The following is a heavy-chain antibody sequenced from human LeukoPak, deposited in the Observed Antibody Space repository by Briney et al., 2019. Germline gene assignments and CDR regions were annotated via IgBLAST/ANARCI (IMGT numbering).Heavy chain of an antibody. J-gene: IGHJ4*02. Sequence: GGSLRLSCAASGFTFSSYAMSWVRQAPGKGLEWVSAISGSGGSTYYADSVKGRFTISRDNSKNTLYLQMNSLRAEDTAVYYCARARSHSYGYPMLDYWGQGTLVTVSS. V-gene: IGHV3-23*01. CDR2: ISGSGGST. CDR1: GFTFSSYA. CDR3: ARARSHSYGYPMLDY. D-gene: IGHD5-18*01.